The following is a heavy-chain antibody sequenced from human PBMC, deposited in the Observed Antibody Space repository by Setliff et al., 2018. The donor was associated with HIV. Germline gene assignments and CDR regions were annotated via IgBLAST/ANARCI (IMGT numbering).Heavy chain of an antibody. Sequence: SETLSLTCTVSGGSISSGANYWSWIRQHPGKGLEWIGYIYYRGSTYYNPSLESRVTISLDTSKNQFSLRLTSVTAADTAVYFCARAREGWKPFAFDYWGQGTLVTVSS. CDR2: IYYRGST. D-gene: IGHD1-1*01. CDR1: GGSISSGANY. J-gene: IGHJ4*02. CDR3: ARAREGWKPFAFDY. V-gene: IGHV4-31*03.